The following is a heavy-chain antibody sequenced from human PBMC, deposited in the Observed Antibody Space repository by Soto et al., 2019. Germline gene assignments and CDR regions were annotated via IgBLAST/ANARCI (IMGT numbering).Heavy chain of an antibody. CDR2: ISYDGSNK. D-gene: IGHD1-26*01. CDR1: GFTFSSYG. V-gene: IGHV3-30*18. Sequence: QVQLVESGGGVVQPGRSLRLSCAASGFTFSSYGMHWVRQAPGKGLEWVAVISYDGSNKYYADSVKGRFTISRDNSKNTLYLQMNSLRAEDTAVYYCSKGIGVGATGYFDYWGQGTLVNVSS. CDR3: SKGIGVGATGYFDY. J-gene: IGHJ4*02.